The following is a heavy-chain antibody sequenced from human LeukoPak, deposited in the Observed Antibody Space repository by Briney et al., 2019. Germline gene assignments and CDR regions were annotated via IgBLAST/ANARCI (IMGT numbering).Heavy chain of an antibody. CDR3: ARTDRLVGYTYGYFDY. CDR1: GGSISSSSYC. D-gene: IGHD5-18*01. V-gene: IGHV4-39*01. Sequence: RASETLSLTCTVSGGSISSSSYCWGWIRQPPGKGLEWIGCIFYGGSTYYNPSLTSRVTISVDTSKSQFSLKVSSVTAADTAVYYCARTDRLVGYTYGYFDYWGQGTLVTVSS. CDR2: IFYGGST. J-gene: IGHJ4*02.